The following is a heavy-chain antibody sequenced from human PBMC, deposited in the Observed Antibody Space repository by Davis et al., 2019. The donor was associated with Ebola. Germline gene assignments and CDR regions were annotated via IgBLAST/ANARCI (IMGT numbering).Heavy chain of an antibody. J-gene: IGHJ4*02. CDR1: GFTFSSYG. V-gene: IGHV3-33*01. CDR3: ARINSYGDFDY. CDR2: IWYDGSNK. D-gene: IGHD5-18*01. Sequence: GESLKISCAASGFTFSSYGMHWVRQAPGKGLEWVAVIWYDGSNKYYADSVKGRFTISRDNSKNTLYLQMSSLRAEDTAVYYCARINSYGDFDYWGQGTLVTVSS.